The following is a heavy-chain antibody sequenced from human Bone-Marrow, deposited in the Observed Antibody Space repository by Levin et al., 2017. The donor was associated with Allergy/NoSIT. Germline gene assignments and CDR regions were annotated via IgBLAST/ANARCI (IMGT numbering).Heavy chain of an antibody. CDR2: TRDKAKSYTT. D-gene: IGHD2-2*01. CDR3: VRGASETYKYQYGMDV. V-gene: IGHV3-72*01. J-gene: IGHJ6*02. Sequence: SGGSLRLSCAGSGFSFSDHYMDWGRQAPGKGLEWVGRTRDKAKSYTTEYAPSVKGRFIISRDDSKKSLYLQMNSLKTEDTAVYYCVRGASETYKYQYGMDVWGQGTTVTVSS. CDR1: GFSFSDHY.